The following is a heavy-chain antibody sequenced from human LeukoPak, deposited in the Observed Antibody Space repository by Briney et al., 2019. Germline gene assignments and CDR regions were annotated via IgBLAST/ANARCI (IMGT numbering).Heavy chain of an antibody. J-gene: IGHJ5*02. V-gene: IGHV3-30*18. Sequence: PGRSLRLSCAASGFIFSSYGMHWVRQAPGKGLEWVAVISYDGSNKYYAGSVKGRFTISRDNSKNTLYLQMNSLRAEDTAVYYCAKSPFRFCSSTSCYAWGQGTLVTVSS. D-gene: IGHD2-2*01. CDR2: ISYDGSNK. CDR1: GFIFSSYG. CDR3: AKSPFRFCSSTSCYA.